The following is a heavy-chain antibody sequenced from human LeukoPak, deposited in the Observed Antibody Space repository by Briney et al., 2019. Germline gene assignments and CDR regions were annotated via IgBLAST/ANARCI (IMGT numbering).Heavy chain of an antibody. CDR3: ASQVGDFWSGYYYD. J-gene: IGHJ4*02. V-gene: IGHV1-69*13. CDR1: GGTFSSYA. CDR2: IIPIFGTA. D-gene: IGHD3-3*01. Sequence: SVKVSCKASGGTFSSYAISWVRQAPGQGLEWMGGIIPIFGTANYAQKFQSRVTITADESTSTAYMELSSLRSEDTAVYYCASQVGDFWSGYYYDWGQGTLVTVSS.